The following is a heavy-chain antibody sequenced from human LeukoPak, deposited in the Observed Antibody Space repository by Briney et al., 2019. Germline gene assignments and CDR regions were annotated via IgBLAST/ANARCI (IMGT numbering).Heavy chain of an antibody. V-gene: IGHV3-30*18. J-gene: IGHJ4*02. D-gene: IGHD3-22*01. CDR2: ISYDGSNK. CDR3: AKGDGYYYDSSGYYPFDY. Sequence: AGGSLRLSCAASGFTFSSYGMHWVRQAPGKGLEWVAVISYDGSNKYYADSVKGRFTISRDNSKNTLYLQMNSLRAEDTAVYYCAKGDGYYYDSSGYYPFDYWGQGTLVTVSS. CDR1: GFTFSSYG.